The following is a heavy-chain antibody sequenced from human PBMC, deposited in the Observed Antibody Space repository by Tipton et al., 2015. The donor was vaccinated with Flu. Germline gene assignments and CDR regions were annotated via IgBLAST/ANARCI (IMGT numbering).Heavy chain of an antibody. CDR2: ISHSGST. CDR3: ARDLRGYSGYTGGDAFDV. Sequence: LRLSCTVSGGSIRNYYWSWLRQPAGKGLEWIGRISHSGSTNYNTSLNGRVIMSVDPSKGQLSLRLSSATAADTAKYYCARDLRGYSGYTGGDAFDVWGQGTVVTVSS. J-gene: IGHJ3*01. V-gene: IGHV4-4*07. CDR1: GGSIRNYY. D-gene: IGHD5-12*01.